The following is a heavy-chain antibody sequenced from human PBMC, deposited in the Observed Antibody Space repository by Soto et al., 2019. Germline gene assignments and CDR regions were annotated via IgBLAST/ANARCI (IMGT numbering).Heavy chain of an antibody. CDR2: ISAYNGNT. J-gene: IGHJ3*02. V-gene: IGHV1-18*01. Sequence: GASVKASCKASGYTFTSYGISLVRQAPGQGLEWMGWISAYNGNTNYAQKLQGRVTMTTDTSTSTAYMELRSLRSDDTAVYYCSNYYIWGSYRSFNAFDIWGQGTMVTVSS. D-gene: IGHD3-16*02. CDR3: SNYYIWGSYRSFNAFDI. CDR1: GYTFTSYG.